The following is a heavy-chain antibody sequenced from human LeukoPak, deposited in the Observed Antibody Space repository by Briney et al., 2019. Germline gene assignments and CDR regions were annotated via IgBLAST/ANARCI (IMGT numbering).Heavy chain of an antibody. J-gene: IGHJ5*02. CDR3: ARGGIVGSRTNWFDP. CDR1: GGSIRSYY. Sequence: SETLSLTCTVSGGSIRSYYWSWIRQPPGKGLECIGYIYYIGSTNYYPSLKSRVTISLDTSKSQFSLKLTSVTPADTAVYCCARGGIVGSRTNWFDPWGQGILVTVSS. CDR2: IYYIGST. D-gene: IGHD1-26*01. V-gene: IGHV4-59*01.